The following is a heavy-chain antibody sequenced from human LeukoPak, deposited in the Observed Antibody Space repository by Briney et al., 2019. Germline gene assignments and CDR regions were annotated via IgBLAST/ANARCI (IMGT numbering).Heavy chain of an antibody. CDR3: VRGHEWSDAFDI. Sequence: SETLSLTCAVYGGSFSGYYWSWIRQPPGKGLEWIGEINHSGSTNYNPSLKSRVTISVDTSKNQFSLKLSSVTAADTAVYYCVRGHEWSDAFDIWGQGTMVTVSS. J-gene: IGHJ3*02. CDR1: GGSFSGYY. V-gene: IGHV4-34*01. D-gene: IGHD3-3*01. CDR2: INHSGST.